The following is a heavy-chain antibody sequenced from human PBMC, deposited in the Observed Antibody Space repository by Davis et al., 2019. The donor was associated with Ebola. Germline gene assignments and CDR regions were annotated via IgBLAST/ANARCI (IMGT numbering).Heavy chain of an antibody. J-gene: IGHJ4*02. CDR2: ISYDGSNK. CDR1: GFTFSSYW. CDR3: AKDGELSH. Sequence: GESLKISCAASGFTFSSYWMSWVRQAPGKGLEWVAVISYDGSNKYYADSVKGRFTISRDNSKNTLYLQMNSLRAEDTAVYYCAKDGELSHWGQGTLVTVSS. D-gene: IGHD3-10*01. V-gene: IGHV3-30*18.